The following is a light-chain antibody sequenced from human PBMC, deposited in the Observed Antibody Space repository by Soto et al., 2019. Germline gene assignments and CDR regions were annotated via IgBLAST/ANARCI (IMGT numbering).Light chain of an antibody. CDR1: QGISSW. J-gene: IGKJ5*01. V-gene: IGKV3D-15*01. CDR2: GTS. Sequence: MTQSPSSVSSSVGYIFTITWRSSQGISSWLAWYQQKPGQAPRVVIYGTSTRATGIPDSFSGSGSGTDFTLTISSVQSEDFAIYYCQQYNNWPPITFGQGTRLEIK. CDR3: QQYNNWPPIT.